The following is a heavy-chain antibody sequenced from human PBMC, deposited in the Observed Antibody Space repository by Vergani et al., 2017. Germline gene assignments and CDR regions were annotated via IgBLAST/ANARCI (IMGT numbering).Heavy chain of an antibody. CDR2: IIPIFGTA. CDR3: ARDMGEDYGGNIRRDY. V-gene: IGHV1-69*06. D-gene: IGHD4-23*01. Sequence: QVQLVQSGAEVKKPGSSVKVSCKASGGTFSSYAISWVRQAPGQGLEWMGGIIPIFGTANYAQKFQGRVTMTTDTSTSTAYMELRSLRSDDTAVYYCARDMGEDYGGNIRRDYWGQGTLVTVSS. CDR1: GGTFSSYA. J-gene: IGHJ4*02.